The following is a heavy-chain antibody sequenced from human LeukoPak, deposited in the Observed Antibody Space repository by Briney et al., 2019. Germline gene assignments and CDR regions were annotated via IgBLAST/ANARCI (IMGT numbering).Heavy chain of an antibody. V-gene: IGHV1-8*01. CDR3: ARTPPGIAVAGIQYYYYGMDV. CDR1: GYTFTSYD. Sequence: ASVKVSCKASGYTFTSYDINWVRQATGQGLEWMGWMNPNSGNTGYAQKFQGRVTMTRNTSISTAYMELSSLRSEDTAVYYCARTPPGIAVAGIQYYYYGMDVWGQGTTVTVSS. J-gene: IGHJ6*02. CDR2: MNPNSGNT. D-gene: IGHD6-19*01.